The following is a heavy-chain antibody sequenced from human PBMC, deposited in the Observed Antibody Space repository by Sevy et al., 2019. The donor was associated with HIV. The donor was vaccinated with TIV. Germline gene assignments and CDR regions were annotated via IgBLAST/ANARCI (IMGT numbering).Heavy chain of an antibody. CDR2: IYWNDDK. CDR1: GFSLTTSAVG. V-gene: IGHV2-5*01. D-gene: IGHD4-17*01. J-gene: IGHJ4*02. CDR3: THTPYGDYVGFFDY. Sequence: SGPTLVNPTQTLTLTCTFSGFSLTTSAVGVGWIRQPPGKALECLAVIYWNDDKRYRPSLKSRLTITKDTAKNEVVLIMTHMDPVDTATYYCTHTPYGDYVGFFDYWGQGTLVTVSS.